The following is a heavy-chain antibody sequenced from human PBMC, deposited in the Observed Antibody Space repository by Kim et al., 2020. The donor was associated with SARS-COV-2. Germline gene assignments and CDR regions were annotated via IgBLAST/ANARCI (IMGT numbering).Heavy chain of an antibody. Sequence: GGSLRLSCAASGFTFSSYAMHWVRQAPGKGLEWVAVISYDGSNKYYADSVKGRFTISIDNSKNTLYLQMNSLRAEDTAVYYCATGYCSSTSCHQEDYYY. CDR1: GFTFSSYA. V-gene: IGHV3-30-3*01. CDR2: ISYDGSNK. J-gene: IGHJ6*01. CDR3: ATGYCSSTSCHQEDYYY. D-gene: IGHD2-2*01.